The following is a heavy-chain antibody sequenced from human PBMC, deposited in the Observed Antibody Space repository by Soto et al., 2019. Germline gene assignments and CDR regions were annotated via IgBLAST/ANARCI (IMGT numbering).Heavy chain of an antibody. V-gene: IGHV3-23*01. CDR3: AADYLRHNSLNGYYYSYGMDV. D-gene: IGHD4-17*01. Sequence: GSLRLSCAASVITFSTYAMSWVRRAPGKGLEWVSTIGSNGADKQYADFVKGRFTVSRDSSKSTLSLQMNSLRAEDTAVYYCAADYLRHNSLNGYYYSYGMDVWGQGTTVTSP. CDR1: VITFSTYA. CDR2: IGSNGADK. J-gene: IGHJ6*02.